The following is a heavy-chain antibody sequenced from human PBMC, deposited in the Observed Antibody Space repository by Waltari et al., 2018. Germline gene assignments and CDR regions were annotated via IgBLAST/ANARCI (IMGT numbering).Heavy chain of an antibody. CDR1: GGSFSGYY. J-gene: IGHJ6*03. CDR2: INHSGST. Sequence: QVQLQQWGAGLLKPSETLSLTCAVYGGSFSGYYCRWLRQPPGKGLEWIGEINHSGSTNYNPSLKSRVTISVDTSKNQFSLKLSSVTAADTAVYYCARGKKSVVKYYYYYMDVWGKGTTVTVSS. D-gene: IGHD3-22*01. V-gene: IGHV4-34*01. CDR3: ARGKKSVVKYYYYYMDV.